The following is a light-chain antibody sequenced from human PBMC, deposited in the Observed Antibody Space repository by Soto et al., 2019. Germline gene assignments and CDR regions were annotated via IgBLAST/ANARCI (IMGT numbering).Light chain of an antibody. J-gene: IGLJ1*01. Sequence: QSVLTQPPSVSGAPGQRVTISCTGSSSNIGAGYDVHWYQQLPGTAPKVLIYGNSNRPSGVPDRFSGSKSGTSASLAITGLRAEDGADYYCQSYDSRLSGYVFGTGTKLTVL. V-gene: IGLV1-40*01. CDR2: GNS. CDR1: SSNIGAGYD. CDR3: QSYDSRLSGYV.